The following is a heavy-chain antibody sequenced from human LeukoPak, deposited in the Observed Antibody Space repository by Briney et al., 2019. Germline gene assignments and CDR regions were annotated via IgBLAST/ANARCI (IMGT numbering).Heavy chain of an antibody. J-gene: IGHJ4*02. CDR3: ARVGCSSTTCYPERDY. V-gene: IGHV1-69*04. CDR1: EGTFSSYA. Sequence: GSSVKVSCKASEGTFSSYAISWVRQAPRQGLEWMGRIIPILGRANDAQKFQGRVTITAYKATSTAYMELSSLRSEDTAVYYCARVGCSSTTCYPERDYWGQGTLVIVSS. D-gene: IGHD2-2*01. CDR2: IIPILGRA.